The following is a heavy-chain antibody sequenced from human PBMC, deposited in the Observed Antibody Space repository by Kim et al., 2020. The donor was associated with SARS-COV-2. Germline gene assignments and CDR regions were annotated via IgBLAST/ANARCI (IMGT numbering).Heavy chain of an antibody. V-gene: IGHV3-9*01. D-gene: IGHD6-13*01. Sequence: GGSLRLSCAASGFTFDDYAMHWVRQAPGKGLEWVSGISWNSGSIGYADSVKGRFTISRDNAKNSLYLQMNSLRAEDTALYYCAKDRSLEQLVPDYWGQGT. CDR3: AKDRSLEQLVPDY. CDR1: GFTFDDYA. CDR2: ISWNSGSI. J-gene: IGHJ4*02.